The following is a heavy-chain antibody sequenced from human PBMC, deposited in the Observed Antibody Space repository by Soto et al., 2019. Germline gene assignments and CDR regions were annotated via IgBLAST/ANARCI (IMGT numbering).Heavy chain of an antibody. CDR2: INHSGST. CDR1: GGSFSGYY. D-gene: IGHD2-8*02. CDR3: ARDKITGLFDY. Sequence: QVQLQQWGAGLLKPSETLSLTCAVYGGSFSGYYWTWIRQPPGTGLEWIGEINHSGSTNYNPSLKSRVTRSVDTAKNQFSLKLTSVTAADTALYYCARDKITGLFDYWCQGTLVTVSS. J-gene: IGHJ4*02. V-gene: IGHV4-34*01.